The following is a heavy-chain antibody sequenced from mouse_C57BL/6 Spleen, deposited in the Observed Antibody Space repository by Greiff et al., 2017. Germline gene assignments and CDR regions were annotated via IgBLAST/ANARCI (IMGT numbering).Heavy chain of an antibody. CDR1: GYTFTSYW. Sequence: QVQLQQPGAELVMPGASVKLSCKASGYTFTSYWMHWVKQRPGQGLEWIGDIDPSASYTNSNQKFKGKSTLTVAKSSSTACMQLSNLTSEDSAVYYCASWKCTTVVDAMDYWGQGTSVTVSS. V-gene: IGHV1-69*01. D-gene: IGHD1-1*01. CDR3: ASWKCTTVVDAMDY. CDR2: IDPSASYT. J-gene: IGHJ4*01.